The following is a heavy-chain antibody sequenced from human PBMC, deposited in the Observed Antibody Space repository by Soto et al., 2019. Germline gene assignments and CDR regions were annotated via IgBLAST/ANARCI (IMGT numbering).Heavy chain of an antibody. V-gene: IGHV1-69*06. CDR2: IIPIFGTA. J-gene: IGHJ6*02. CDR3: ARVPIGYCSGGSCYSVYYYYGMDV. Sequence: QVQLVQSGAEVKKPGSSVKVSCKASGGTFSSYAISWVRQAPGQGLEWMGGIIPIFGTANYAQKFQGRVTITADKSTSTAYMELSSLRSEDTAVYYCARVPIGYCSGGSCYSVYYYYGMDVWGQGTTVTVSS. D-gene: IGHD2-15*01. CDR1: GGTFSSYA.